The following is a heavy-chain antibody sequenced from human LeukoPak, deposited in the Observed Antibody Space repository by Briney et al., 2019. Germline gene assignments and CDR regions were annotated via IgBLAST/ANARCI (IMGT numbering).Heavy chain of an antibody. Sequence: RGESLQISCKCSGYSFTNYWIGWVRQMPGKGLEWMGIIYPGDSDTRYIPSFQGQVTISADTSITTAYLQWSSLKASDTAMYYCARRVDSYWFFDYWGQGTLVTVSS. CDR1: GYSFTNYW. J-gene: IGHJ4*02. V-gene: IGHV5-51*01. CDR3: ARRVDSYWFFDY. D-gene: IGHD1-26*01. CDR2: IYPGDSDT.